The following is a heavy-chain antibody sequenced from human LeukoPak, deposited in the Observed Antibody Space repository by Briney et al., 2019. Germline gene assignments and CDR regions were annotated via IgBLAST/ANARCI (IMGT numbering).Heavy chain of an antibody. CDR3: ARDRRIAVAGYFDY. Sequence: GALRLSCAASGFPFNSYSMNWVRQAPGKGLEWVSSTSSSSSYIYYADSGKGRFTISRDNAKNSLYLQMNSLRAEDTAVYYCARDRRIAVAGYFDYWGQGTLVTVSS. V-gene: IGHV3-21*01. CDR1: GFPFNSYS. CDR2: TSSSSSYI. J-gene: IGHJ4*02. D-gene: IGHD6-19*01.